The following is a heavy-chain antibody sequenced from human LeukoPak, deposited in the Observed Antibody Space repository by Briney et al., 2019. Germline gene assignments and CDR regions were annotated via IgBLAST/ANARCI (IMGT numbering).Heavy chain of an antibody. J-gene: IGHJ6*02. CDR2: INPNSGGT. D-gene: IGHD6-13*01. CDR3: ASPSSSWYVDYYYYGMDV. CDR1: GYTFTGYY. Sequence: ASVKVSCKASGYTFTGYYMHWVRQAPGQGLEWMGWINPNSGGTNYAQKFQGRVTITRDTSASTAYMELSSLRSEDTAVYYCASPSSSWYVDYYYYGMDVWGQGTTVTVSS. V-gene: IGHV1-2*02.